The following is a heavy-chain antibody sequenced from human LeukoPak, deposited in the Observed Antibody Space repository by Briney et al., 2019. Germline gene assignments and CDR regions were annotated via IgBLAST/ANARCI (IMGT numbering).Heavy chain of an antibody. V-gene: IGHV3-23*01. J-gene: IGHJ4*02. D-gene: IGHD5-24*01. Sequence: GGSLRLSCAPSGFTFSTYAVNSVRHAPGKGVERGSAISSSGGTTYYADSVKGRFSISRDNSKNTLYLRMNSLRAEDTAIYYCAKDRNAWPTNFDSWGQGTLVTVSA. CDR3: AKDRNAWPTNFDS. CDR1: GFTFSTYA. CDR2: ISSSGGTT.